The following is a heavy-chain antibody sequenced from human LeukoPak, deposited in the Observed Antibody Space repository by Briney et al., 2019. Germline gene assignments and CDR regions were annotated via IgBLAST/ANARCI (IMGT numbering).Heavy chain of an antibody. CDR3: ASSPRGYSGYVSVYGMDV. V-gene: IGHV4-30-2*01. D-gene: IGHD5-12*01. CDR2: IYHSGST. Sequence: PSETLSLTCAVSGGSISSGGYSWSWIRQPPGKGLEWIGYIYHSGSTYYNPSLKSRVTISVDRSKNQFSLKLCSVTAADTAVYYCASSPRGYSGYVSVYGMDVWGQGTTVTVSS. J-gene: IGHJ6*02. CDR1: GGSISSGGYS.